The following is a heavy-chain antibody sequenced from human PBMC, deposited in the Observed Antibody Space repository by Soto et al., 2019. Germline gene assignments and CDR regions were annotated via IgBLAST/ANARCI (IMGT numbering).Heavy chain of an antibody. V-gene: IGHV4-4*07. CDR1: GGSISSYY. Sequence: QVQLQESRPGLVKPSETLSLTCTVSGGSISSYYWSWIRQPAGKGLEWIGRIYTSGSTNYNPSLKSRVTMSVDTSKNQFSLKLSSSTAADTAVYYCARDMHDYSDAYGMIVWGQGTTVTFS. CDR3: ARDMHDYSDAYGMIV. CDR2: IYTSGST. D-gene: IGHD4-17*01. J-gene: IGHJ6*02.